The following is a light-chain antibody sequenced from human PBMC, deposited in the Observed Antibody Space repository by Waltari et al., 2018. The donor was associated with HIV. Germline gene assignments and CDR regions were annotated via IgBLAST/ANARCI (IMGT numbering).Light chain of an antibody. CDR1: SSDVGGYTL. J-gene: IGLJ2*01. CDR2: EVS. Sequence: QSALTQPASVSGSPGPSIPISCTGTSSDVGGYTLVSWYQQHPGKAPKLMIYEVSKRPSGVSNRFSGSKSGNTASLTISGLQAEDEADYYCCAYAGSTTYVIFGGGTKLTVL. V-gene: IGLV2-23*02. CDR3: CAYAGSTTYVI.